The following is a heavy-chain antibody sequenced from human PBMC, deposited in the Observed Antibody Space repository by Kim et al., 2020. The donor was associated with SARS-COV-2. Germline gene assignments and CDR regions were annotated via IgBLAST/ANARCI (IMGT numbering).Heavy chain of an antibody. Sequence: ASVKVSCKASGYTFTGYYMHWVRQAPGQGLEWMGWINPNSGGTNYAQKFQGWVTMTRDTSISTAYMELSRLRSDDTAVYYCARGPKRGYYYGSGELVMDVWGQGTTVTVSS. V-gene: IGHV1-2*04. J-gene: IGHJ6*02. CDR3: ARGPKRGYYYGSGELVMDV. CDR2: INPNSGGT. D-gene: IGHD3-10*01. CDR1: GYTFTGYY.